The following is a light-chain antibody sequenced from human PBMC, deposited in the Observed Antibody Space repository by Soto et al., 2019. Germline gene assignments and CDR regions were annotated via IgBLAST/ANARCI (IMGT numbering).Light chain of an antibody. J-gene: IGLJ1*01. CDR2: EVT. CDR1: SSDVGGHNY. V-gene: IGLV2-14*01. Sequence: QSALTQPASVSGSPGQSITISCTGTSSDVGGHNYVSWYQQHPGKAPKLLIYEVTFRPSGISDRFSASKSGTTASLTISGLQAEDEADYYCSSYRSSSTFYFFGTVTKVTVL. CDR3: SSYRSSSTFYF.